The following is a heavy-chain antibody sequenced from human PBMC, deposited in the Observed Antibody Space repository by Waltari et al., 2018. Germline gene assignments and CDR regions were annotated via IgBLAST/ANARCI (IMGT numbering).Heavy chain of an antibody. D-gene: IGHD6-13*01. CDR1: GGSISSYY. CDR2: IYYSGST. J-gene: IGHJ5*02. V-gene: IGHV4-59*08. CDR3: ARLSRGRIAAQNWFDP. Sequence: QVQLQESGPGLVKPSETLSLTCTVSGGSISSYYWSWIRQPPGKGLEWIGYIYYSGSTNYNPSLKSRVTISVDTSKNQFSLKLSSVTAADTAVYYCARLSRGRIAAQNWFDPWGQGTLVTVSS.